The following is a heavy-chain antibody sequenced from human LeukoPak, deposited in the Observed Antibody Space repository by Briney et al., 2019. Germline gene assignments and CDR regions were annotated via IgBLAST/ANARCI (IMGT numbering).Heavy chain of an antibody. D-gene: IGHD2-21*01. CDR2: IKSKTDGGTT. Sequence: GGSLRLSCAASGFTLSNVWMNWVRQAPGKGLEWVGRIKSKTDGGTTDYAAPVKGRFTISRDESENMIYLEMNSLKIEDTAVYYRATPRGIPNWGQGTLVTVSS. J-gene: IGHJ4*02. CDR3: ATPRGIPN. V-gene: IGHV3-15*07. CDR1: GFTLSNVW.